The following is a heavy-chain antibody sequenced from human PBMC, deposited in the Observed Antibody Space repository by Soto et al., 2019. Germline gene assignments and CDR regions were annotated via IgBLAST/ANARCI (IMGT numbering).Heavy chain of an antibody. CDR2: ISGGGDTT. D-gene: IGHD3-10*01. CDR1: GFTFNKYA. V-gene: IGHV3-23*01. J-gene: IGHJ4*02. Sequence: EVQLLESGGGLVQPGGSLRLSCAASGFTFNKYAMSWVRQAPGKGLEWVSAISGGGDTTSYADSVKGRFTVSRDGSKNTLYMQMNSLRAEDTAVYYCAKGRGGSGSLTPRVDFWGQGTLVSVSS. CDR3: AKGRGGSGSLTPRVDF.